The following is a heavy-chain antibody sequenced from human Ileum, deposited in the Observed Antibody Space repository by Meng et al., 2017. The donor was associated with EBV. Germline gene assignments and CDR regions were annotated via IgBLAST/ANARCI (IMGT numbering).Heavy chain of an antibody. D-gene: IGHD5-24*01. CDR2: MNPKTGTA. CDR3: VRTLERGDY. V-gene: IGHV1-8*01. J-gene: IGHJ4*02. Sequence: QAQLLQSGAEVKKPGASVKVSCKASGYTFTNYDISWVRQATGQGLEWMGWMNPKTGTAHYAQKFQGRVSMTRDTSITTAYMELSSLTSEDTAVYYCVRTLERGDYWGQGTLVTVSS. CDR1: GYTFTNYD.